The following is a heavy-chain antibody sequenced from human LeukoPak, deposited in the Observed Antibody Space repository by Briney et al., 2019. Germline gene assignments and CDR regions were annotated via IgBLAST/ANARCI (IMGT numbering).Heavy chain of an antibody. CDR1: GFTFSNFA. V-gene: IGHV3-69-1*01. J-gene: IGHJ4*02. Sequence: GGSLRLSCAASGFTFSNFAMTRVRQAPGKGLEWVSSIFCSSSTYYADSLKGRFTISTNNAQNLLYLQMSGLRAEDTAVYYCARIGPGSARDYWGQGTLVTVSS. CDR2: IFCSSST. D-gene: IGHD2-2*01. CDR3: ARIGPGSARDY.